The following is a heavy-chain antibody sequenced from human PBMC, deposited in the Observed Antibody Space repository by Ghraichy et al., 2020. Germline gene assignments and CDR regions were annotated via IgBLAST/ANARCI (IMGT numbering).Heavy chain of an antibody. V-gene: IGHV3-21*01. Sequence: GGSLRLSCAASGFTFSSYSMNWVRQAPGKGLEWVSSISSSSSYIYYADSVKGRFTISRDNAKNSLYLQMNSLRAEDTAVYYCARDHDEMATSLDYWGQGTLVTVSS. CDR1: GFTFSSYS. CDR2: ISSSSSYI. J-gene: IGHJ4*02. D-gene: IGHD5-24*01. CDR3: ARDHDEMATSLDY.